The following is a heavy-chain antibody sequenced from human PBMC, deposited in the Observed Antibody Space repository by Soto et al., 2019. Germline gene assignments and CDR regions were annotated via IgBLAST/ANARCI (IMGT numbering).Heavy chain of an antibody. CDR1: GGSISSGGYY. CDR3: ARVRRFNYGSGSYYSQDYYYYMDV. V-gene: IGHV4-31*03. CDR2: IYYSGST. D-gene: IGHD3-10*01. J-gene: IGHJ6*03. Sequence: SETLSLTCTVSGGSISSGGYYWSWIRQHPGKGLEWIGYIYYSGSTYYNPSLKSRVTISVDTSKNQFSLKLSSVTAADTAVYYCARVRRFNYGSGSYYSQDYYYYMDVWGKGTTVTVSS.